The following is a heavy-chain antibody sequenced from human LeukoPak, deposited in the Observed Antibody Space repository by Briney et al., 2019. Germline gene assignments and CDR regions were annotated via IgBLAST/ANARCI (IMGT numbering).Heavy chain of an antibody. D-gene: IGHD3-9*01. CDR3: ARYRAGYYYFDY. CDR1: GGSISSYY. V-gene: IGHV4-59*10. Sequence: SETLSLTCTVSGGSISSYYWSWIRQPAGKGLEWIGRIYISGSTNYNPPLKSRVIMSVDTSKNQFFLKLSSVTAADTAVYYCARYRAGYYYFDYWGQGTLVTVSS. J-gene: IGHJ4*02. CDR2: IYISGST.